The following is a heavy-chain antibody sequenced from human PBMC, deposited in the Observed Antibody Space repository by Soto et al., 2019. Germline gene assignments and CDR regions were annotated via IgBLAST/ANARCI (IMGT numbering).Heavy chain of an antibody. Sequence: QVQLQESGPGLVKPAETLSLSCTVSGGSVSSGGDYWNWFRQPPGKGLEWIGYIFYTGSTNYNPSLNSRVTISIYTSKNQFSLKMTSVTAADTAVYYCAPYSSAWYNNWLDPWGQGNLVTVSS. CDR1: GGSVSSGGDY. D-gene: IGHD6-19*01. V-gene: IGHV4-61*08. CDR2: IFYTGST. CDR3: APYSSAWYNNWLDP. J-gene: IGHJ5*02.